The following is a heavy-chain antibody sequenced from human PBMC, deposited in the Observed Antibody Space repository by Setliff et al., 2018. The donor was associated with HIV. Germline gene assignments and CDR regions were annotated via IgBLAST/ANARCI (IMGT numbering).Heavy chain of an antibody. CDR3: SINSPRSS. CDR1: GFTFSDVW. CDR2: IKNRPAGGTT. J-gene: IGHJ4*02. V-gene: IGHV3-15*01. Sequence: GGSLRLSCAASGFTFSDVWVNWVRQAPGRGLEWVGRIKNRPAGGTTEYAAPVKGRFTISRDDSKNMAYLQMNSLKIEDTALYFCSINSPRSSWGQGTLVTVSS. D-gene: IGHD6-6*01.